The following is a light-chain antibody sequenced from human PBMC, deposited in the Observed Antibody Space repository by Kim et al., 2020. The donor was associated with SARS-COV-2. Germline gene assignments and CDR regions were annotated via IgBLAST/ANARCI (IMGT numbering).Light chain of an antibody. CDR1: SGEVGGYNY. Sequence: GQCVTISCTGTSGEVGGYNYVSWYQQHPGNAPKLMIYGVSKRPSGVPDRFSGSKSGNTASLTISGLQAEDEADYYCCSYAGSYTLVFGGGTQLTVL. CDR2: GVS. CDR3: CSYAGSYTLV. V-gene: IGLV2-11*01. J-gene: IGLJ2*01.